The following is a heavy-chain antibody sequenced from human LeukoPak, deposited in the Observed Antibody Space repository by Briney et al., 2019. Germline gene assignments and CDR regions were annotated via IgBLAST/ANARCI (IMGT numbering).Heavy chain of an antibody. CDR3: ARDSTGYWYFDL. D-gene: IGHD3-3*02. CDR1: GFTFSTYW. Sequence: GGSLRLSCAASGFTFSTYWMHWVRQAPGKGLVWVSRVNGDGSSTNYADSVKGRFTISRDNSKNTLYLQMNSLRAEDTAVYYCARDSTGYWYFDLWGRGTLVSVSS. V-gene: IGHV3-74*01. CDR2: VNGDGSST. J-gene: IGHJ2*01.